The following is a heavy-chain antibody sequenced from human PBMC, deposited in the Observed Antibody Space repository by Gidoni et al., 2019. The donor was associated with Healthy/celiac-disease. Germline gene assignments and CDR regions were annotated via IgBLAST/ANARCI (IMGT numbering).Heavy chain of an antibody. Sequence: DVQLVESGGGWVQPGGSLRLPCSASGFTFSSYSMNWVRQAPGKGLEWVSDISSSSSTIYYADSVKGRFTISRDNAKNSLYLQMNSLRAEDTAVYYCARDPQYSSGWYSWGQGTLVTVSS. CDR2: ISSSSSTI. V-gene: IGHV3-48*01. CDR3: ARDPQYSSGWYS. J-gene: IGHJ4*02. D-gene: IGHD6-19*01. CDR1: GFTFSSYS.